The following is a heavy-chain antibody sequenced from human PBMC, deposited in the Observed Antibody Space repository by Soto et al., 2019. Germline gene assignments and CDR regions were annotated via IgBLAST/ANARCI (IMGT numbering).Heavy chain of an antibody. J-gene: IGHJ4*02. V-gene: IGHV4-39*01. CDR3: ARHRRETGTFAQPLDS. CDR2: ISYGGYN. D-gene: IGHD1-1*01. CDR1: GGSVSSSSFY. Sequence: QLHLQESGPGLVKPSETLSLTCTVSGGSVSSSSFYWGWVRQPPGKGLEWIGSISYGGYNYYIPSPKSRVTMSVDASTNQYSLNLKSVTAADTALYFCARHRRETGTFAQPLDSWGQGTLVTVSS.